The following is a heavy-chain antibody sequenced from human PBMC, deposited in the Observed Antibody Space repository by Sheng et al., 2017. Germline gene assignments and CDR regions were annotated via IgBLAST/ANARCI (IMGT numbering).Heavy chain of an antibody. V-gene: IGHV3-74*01. J-gene: IGHJ5*02. CDR3: VRDRAPRACSGPGCVYTFDP. Sequence: EVQLVESGGGSVQPGGSLRLSCVASGFSLSGHWMHWVRQAPGKGLVWVSRIMHDGSATNYADSVKGRFTISRSNAKNTVYLQMNSLRDDDTAVYYCVRDRAPRACSGPGCVYTFDPWGQGTLVTVSS. CDR2: IMHDGSAT. CDR1: GFSLSGHW. D-gene: IGHD2-15*01.